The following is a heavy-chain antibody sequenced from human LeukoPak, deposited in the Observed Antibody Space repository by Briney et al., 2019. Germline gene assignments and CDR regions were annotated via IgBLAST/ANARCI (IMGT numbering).Heavy chain of an antibody. J-gene: IGHJ3*02. Sequence: GGSLRLSCAASGFTFSSYGMHWVRQAPGKGLEWVAFIRYDGSNKFYADSVKGRFTISRDDSKNTLHLQMNSLRPDDTAVYYCARVHWNDPSDAFDIWGQGTMVTVSS. CDR3: ARVHWNDPSDAFDI. V-gene: IGHV3-30*02. CDR2: IRYDGSNK. CDR1: GFTFSSYG. D-gene: IGHD1-1*01.